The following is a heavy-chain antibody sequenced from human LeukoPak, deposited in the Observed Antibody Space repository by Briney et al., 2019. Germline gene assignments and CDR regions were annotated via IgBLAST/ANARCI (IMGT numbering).Heavy chain of an antibody. D-gene: IGHD6-13*01. J-gene: IGHJ5*02. V-gene: IGHV3-30*18. CDR1: GFTFSSYG. Sequence: PGGSLRLSCAASGFTFSSYGMHWVRQAPGKGLEWVAVISYDGSNKYYADSVKGRFTISRDNSKNTLYLQMNSLRAEDAAVYYCAKEAASDAAAGHRDLNWFDPWGQGTLVTVSS. CDR3: AKEAASDAAAGHRDLNWFDP. CDR2: ISYDGSNK.